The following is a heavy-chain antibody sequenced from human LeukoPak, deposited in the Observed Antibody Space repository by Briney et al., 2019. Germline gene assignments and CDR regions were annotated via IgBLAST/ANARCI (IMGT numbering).Heavy chain of an antibody. CDR1: GFTFSSYG. D-gene: IGHD2-2*02. Sequence: PGGSLRLSCAASGFTFSSYGMHWVRQAPGKGLEWVAFIRYDGSNKYYADSVKGRLTISRDNSKNTLYLQMNSLRAEDTAVYYCAKDPRDCSSTSCYTSEYFQHWGQGTLVTVSS. CDR3: AKDPRDCSSTSCYTSEYFQH. J-gene: IGHJ1*01. V-gene: IGHV3-30*02. CDR2: IRYDGSNK.